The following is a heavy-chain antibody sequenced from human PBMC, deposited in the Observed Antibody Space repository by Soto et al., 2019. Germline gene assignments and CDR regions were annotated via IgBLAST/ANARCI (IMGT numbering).Heavy chain of an antibody. V-gene: IGHV3-23*01. CDR2: IGTVGGGT. J-gene: IGHJ4*02. CDR3: AKDAPGSGWLSDY. D-gene: IGHD3-22*01. CDR1: GFTFSIYA. Sequence: GGSLRLSCAASGFTFSIYAMSWVRQTPGKGLEWVSTIGTVGGGTSYADFVGGRFTISRDNSRNTLYLQMYSLRAEDTAVYYCAKDAPGSGWLSDYWGLGTLVTVSS.